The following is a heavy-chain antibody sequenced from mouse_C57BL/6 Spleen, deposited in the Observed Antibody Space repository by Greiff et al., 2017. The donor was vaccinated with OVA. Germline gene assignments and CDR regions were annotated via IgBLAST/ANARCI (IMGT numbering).Heavy chain of an antibody. D-gene: IGHD1-1*02. Sequence: QVQLQQSGPELVKPGASVKISCKASGYAFSSSWMNWVKQRPGKGLEWIGRIYPGDGDTNYNGKFKGKATLTADKSSSTAYMQLSSLTSEDSAVYFCGGGNYWYFDVWGTGTTVTVSS. CDR2: IYPGDGDT. J-gene: IGHJ1*03. V-gene: IGHV1-82*01. CDR3: GGGNYWYFDV. CDR1: GYAFSSSW.